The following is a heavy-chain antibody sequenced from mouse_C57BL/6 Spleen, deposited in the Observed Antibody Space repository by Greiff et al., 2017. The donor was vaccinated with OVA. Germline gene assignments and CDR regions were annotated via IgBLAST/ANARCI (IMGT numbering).Heavy chain of an antibody. J-gene: IGHJ2*01. CDR2: ISSGSSTI. CDR3: AITTVVALDY. V-gene: IGHV5-17*01. CDR1: GFTFSDYG. D-gene: IGHD1-1*01. Sequence: EVMLVESGGGLVKPGGSLKLSCAASGFTFSDYGMHWVRQAPEKGLEWVAYISSGSSTIYYADTVKGRFTISRDNAKTTLFLQMTSLRSEDTAMYYCAITTVVALDYWGQGTTLTVSS.